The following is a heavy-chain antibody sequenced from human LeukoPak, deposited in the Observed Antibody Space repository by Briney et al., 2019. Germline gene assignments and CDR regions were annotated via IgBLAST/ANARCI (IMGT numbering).Heavy chain of an antibody. CDR1: GGSISSGGYY. J-gene: IGHJ5*02. CDR2: IYHSGST. V-gene: IGHV4-30-2*01. CDR3: ARDRTTWNWFDP. D-gene: IGHD1-1*01. Sequence: SETLSLTCTVSGGSISSGGYYWSWIRQPPGKGLEWIGYIYHSGSTYYNPSLKSRVTISVDRSKNQFSLKLSSVTAADTAVYYCARDRTTWNWFDPWGQGTLVTVSS.